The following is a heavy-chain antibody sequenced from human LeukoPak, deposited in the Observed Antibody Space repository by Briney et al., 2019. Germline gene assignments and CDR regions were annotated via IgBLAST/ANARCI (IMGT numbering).Heavy chain of an antibody. Sequence: ASVKVSCKASGYTFTSYDINWVRQATGQGLEWMGWMNSNSGNTGYAQKFQGRVTMTRNTSISTAYMELSSLRSEDTAVYYCARGPRYYYDSSGYSRSDYWGQGTLVTVSS. CDR3: ARGPRYYYDSSGYSRSDY. D-gene: IGHD3-22*01. CDR1: GYTFTSYD. V-gene: IGHV1-8*01. J-gene: IGHJ4*02. CDR2: MNSNSGNT.